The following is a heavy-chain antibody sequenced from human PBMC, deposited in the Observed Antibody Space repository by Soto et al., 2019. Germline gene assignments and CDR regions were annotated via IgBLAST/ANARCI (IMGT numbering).Heavy chain of an antibody. CDR3: ASSPHKDSRPDY. V-gene: IGHV3-7*03. Sequence: GGSLRLSCAASGFTFSSYWMSWVRQAPGRGLEWMANIKYDGSEKYYVDSVKGRLTISRDNAKHSLYLQMNSLRAEDTAGYYCASSPHKDSRPDYWGQGTLVTVSS. CDR1: GFTFSSYW. J-gene: IGHJ4*02. CDR2: IKYDGSEK. D-gene: IGHD3-22*01.